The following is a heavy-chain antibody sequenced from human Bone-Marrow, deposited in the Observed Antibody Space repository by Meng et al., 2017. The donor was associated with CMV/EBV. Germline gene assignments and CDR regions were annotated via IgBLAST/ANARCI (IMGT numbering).Heavy chain of an antibody. CDR3: AKDQNYDAGVFDY. V-gene: IGHV3-30*02. CDR2: IRYDGSNK. CDR1: GFSFNRYG. Sequence: GGSLRLSCAASGFSFNRYGMHWVRQAPGRGLEWVAFIRYDGSNKYYGDSVQGRFIVSRDNSKNTLYLQLNNLRAVDTAVFYCAKDQNYDAGVFDYWGQGTLVTVYS. J-gene: IGHJ4*02. D-gene: IGHD3-3*01.